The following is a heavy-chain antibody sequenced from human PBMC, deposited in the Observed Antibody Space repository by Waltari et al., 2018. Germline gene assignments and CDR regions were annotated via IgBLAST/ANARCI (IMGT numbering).Heavy chain of an antibody. CDR2: INPNSGGT. D-gene: IGHD1-20*01. V-gene: IGHV1-2*06. Sequence: QVQLVQSGAEVKKPGASVNVSCKAFGYTFPGYYMHWLRQAPGQGLEWMGRINPNSGGTNYAQKFQGRVTMTRDTSISTAYMELSRLRSDDTAVYYCARDKTRITGTFGYWGQGTLVTVSS. CDR1: GYTFPGYY. J-gene: IGHJ4*02. CDR3: ARDKTRITGTFGY.